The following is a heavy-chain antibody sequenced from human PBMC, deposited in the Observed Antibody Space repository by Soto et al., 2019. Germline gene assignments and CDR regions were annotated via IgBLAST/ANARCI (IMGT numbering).Heavy chain of an antibody. J-gene: IGHJ4*02. CDR2: IYSSGST. D-gene: IGHD3-22*01. CDR3: AREYYDISGYYQGSHFDF. V-gene: IGHV4-4*07. Sequence: SETLSLTCTVSGGSISTYFWSWIRQPAGKGLEWIRHIYSSGSTNYNPSLKSRVTMSVDTSKNQFSLKLSSVTAADTAVYYCAREYYDISGYYQGSHFDFWGQGTLVTVSS. CDR1: GGSISTYF.